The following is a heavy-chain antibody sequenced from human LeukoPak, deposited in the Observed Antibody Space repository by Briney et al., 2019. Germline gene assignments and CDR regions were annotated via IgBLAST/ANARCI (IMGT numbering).Heavy chain of an antibody. V-gene: IGHV3-7*01. CDR2: IKQDGSEK. J-gene: IGHJ4*02. CDR1: GFTFSSYW. D-gene: IGHD3-16*02. CDR3: AKAEDYAWGSYRSFDY. Sequence: GGSLRLSCAASGFTFSSYWMSWVRQAPGKGLEWVANIKQDGSEKYYVHSVKGRFTISRDNSKNTLYLQMNSLRAEDTAVYYCAKAEDYAWGSYRSFDYWGQGTLVTVSS.